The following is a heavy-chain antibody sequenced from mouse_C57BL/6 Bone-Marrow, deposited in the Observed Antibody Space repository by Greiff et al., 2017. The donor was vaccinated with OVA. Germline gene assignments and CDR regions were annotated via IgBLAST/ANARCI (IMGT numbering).Heavy chain of an antibody. CDR3: ARGEVTTENGYFDY. CDR2: IYPRSGNT. Sequence: VQLQQSGAELARPGASVKLSCKASGYTFTSYGISWVKQRTGQGLEWIGEIYPRSGNTYYNEKFKGKATLTADKSSSTAYMELRSLTSEDSAVYFCARGEVTTENGYFDYWGQGTTLTVSS. V-gene: IGHV1-81*01. J-gene: IGHJ2*01. D-gene: IGHD1-1*01. CDR1: GYTFTSYG.